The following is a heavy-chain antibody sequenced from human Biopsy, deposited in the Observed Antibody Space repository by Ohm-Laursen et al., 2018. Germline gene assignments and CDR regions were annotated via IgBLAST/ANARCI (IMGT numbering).Heavy chain of an antibody. CDR3: AKTGGGGSCYPH. CDR2: ITWNSGFT. Sequence: SLRLSCTAPGFTFDDFTMHWARQVPGKGLEWVSGITWNSGFTGYADSVKGRFIISRDNAKNTLFLQMNSLRAEDTAVYYCAKTGGGGSCYPHWGQGTLVTVSS. D-gene: IGHD2-15*01. CDR1: GFTFDDFT. J-gene: IGHJ4*02. V-gene: IGHV3-9*01.